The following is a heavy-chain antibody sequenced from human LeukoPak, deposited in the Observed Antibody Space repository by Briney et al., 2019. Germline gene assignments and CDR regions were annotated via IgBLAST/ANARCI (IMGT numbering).Heavy chain of an antibody. D-gene: IGHD2-2*02. J-gene: IGHJ4*02. Sequence: SETLSLTCAVYGGSFSGYYWSWIRQPPGKGLEWIGEINHSGSTNYNPSLKSRVTISVDTSKNQFSLKLSSVTAADTAVYYCARERKRAAIVGWGQGTLVTVSP. V-gene: IGHV4-34*01. CDR1: GGSFSGYY. CDR3: ARERKRAAIVG. CDR2: INHSGST.